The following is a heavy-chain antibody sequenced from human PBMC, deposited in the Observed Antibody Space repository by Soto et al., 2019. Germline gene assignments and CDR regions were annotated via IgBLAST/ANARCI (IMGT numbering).Heavy chain of an antibody. CDR1: GGTFSSYA. CDR2: IIPIFGTA. J-gene: IGHJ6*02. D-gene: IGHD3-9*01. Sequence: SVKVSCKASGGTFSSYAISWVRQAPGQGLEWMGGIIPIFGTANYAQKFQGRVTITADKSTSTAYMELSSLRSEDTAVYYCASGGDILTGYHDYYYGMDVWGQGTTVTVSS. CDR3: ASGGDILTGYHDYYYGMDV. V-gene: IGHV1-69*06.